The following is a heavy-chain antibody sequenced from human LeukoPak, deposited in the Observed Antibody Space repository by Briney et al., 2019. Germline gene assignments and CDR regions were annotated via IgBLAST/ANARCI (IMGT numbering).Heavy chain of an antibody. J-gene: IGHJ6*03. CDR1: GGSINSYY. CDR3: SRTNHRATNYHHYKDV. D-gene: IGHD1-14*01. Sequence: SETLSLTCTVSGGSINSYYWSWIRQPAGKGLECIGRIYTSRSTNYNPSLKSRVTMSVDTSKNQFSLTLSSVTAADTAVYYCSRTNHRATNYHHYKDVWGKGTTVTVSS. CDR2: IYTSRST. V-gene: IGHV4-4*07.